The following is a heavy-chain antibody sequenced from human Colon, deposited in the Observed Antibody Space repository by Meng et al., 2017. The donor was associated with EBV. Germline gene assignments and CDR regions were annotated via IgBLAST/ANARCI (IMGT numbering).Heavy chain of an antibody. D-gene: IGHD3-22*01. CDR3: ASSDYYRSDY. CDR2: TSHSGST. V-gene: IGHV4-4*02. CDR1: GGSISRSDW. Sequence: QVQLQESGPGLVKPSETLSLTCAVSGGSISRSDWWSWVRQPPGKGLEWIGETSHSGSTDYSPSLKSRVTISLDKSKNQLSLKLNSVTAADTAVYYCASSDYYRSDYWGQGTLVNVSS. J-gene: IGHJ4*02.